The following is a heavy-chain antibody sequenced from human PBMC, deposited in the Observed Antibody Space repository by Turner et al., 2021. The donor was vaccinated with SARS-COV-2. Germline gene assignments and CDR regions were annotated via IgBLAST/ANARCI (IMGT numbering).Heavy chain of an antibody. Sequence: QVQLVQAGAEVKQPGSSVKVSCTASGGTFRSYVISWVREAPGQRLEWMGGISPIFGTANYAQKFQGRVTITADESTSTAYMELSSLRSEDTAVYYCARDLGYSGYGASPYFDYWGQGTLVTVSS. CDR2: ISPIFGTA. CDR3: ARDLGYSGYGASPYFDY. J-gene: IGHJ4*02. V-gene: IGHV1-69*01. CDR1: GGTFRSYV. D-gene: IGHD5-12*01.